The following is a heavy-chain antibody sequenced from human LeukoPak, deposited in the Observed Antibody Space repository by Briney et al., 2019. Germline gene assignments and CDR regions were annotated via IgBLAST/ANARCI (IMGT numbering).Heavy chain of an antibody. J-gene: IGHJ5*02. D-gene: IGHD3-3*01. CDR3: ARDLKTKNDFWSGYYPGGHRPRGWFDP. Sequence: ASVKVSCKASGGTFSSYAISWVRQAPGQGLEWMGGIIPIFGTANYAQKFQGRVTITADESTSTAYMELSSLRSEDTAVYYCARDLKTKNDFWSGYYPGGHRPRGWFDPWGQGTLVTVSS. CDR2: IIPIFGTA. CDR1: GGTFSSYA. V-gene: IGHV1-69*13.